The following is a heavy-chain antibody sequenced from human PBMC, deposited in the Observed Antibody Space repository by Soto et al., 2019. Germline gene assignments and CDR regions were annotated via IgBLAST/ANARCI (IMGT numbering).Heavy chain of an antibody. CDR1: GFTFSRYR. D-gene: IGHD2-15*01. J-gene: IGHJ4*02. CDR2: ISSSSSTI. V-gene: IGHV3-48*02. Sequence: EVQLVESGGGLVQPGGSLRLSCAASGFTFSRYRMNWVRQAPGKGLEWVSYISSSSSTIYYADSVKGRFTISRDNAKNSLYLQMNSMRDEDTAVYYWARASTTLCCSGGSWYTYYFYYWGKGTLVTVSS. CDR3: ARASTTLCCSGGSWYTYYFYY.